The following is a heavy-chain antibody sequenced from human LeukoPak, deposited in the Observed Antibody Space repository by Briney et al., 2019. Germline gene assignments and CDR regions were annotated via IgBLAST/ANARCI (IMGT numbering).Heavy chain of an antibody. D-gene: IGHD2-21*02. V-gene: IGHV4-4*07. CDR2: IYTSGST. Sequence: PSETLSLTCTVSGASISSYYWSWIRQPAGKGLEWIGRIYTSGSTNYNPSLKSRVTMSVDMSKNQFSLKVSSVTAADTAVYYCARGLCGGDCYNNWFDPWSQGTLVTVSS. J-gene: IGHJ5*02. CDR1: GASISSYY. CDR3: ARGLCGGDCYNNWFDP.